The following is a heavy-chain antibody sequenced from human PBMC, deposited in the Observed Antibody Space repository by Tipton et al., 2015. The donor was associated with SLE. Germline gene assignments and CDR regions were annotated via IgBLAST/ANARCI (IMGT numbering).Heavy chain of an antibody. V-gene: IGHV4-31*03. CDR1: GGSISSNNFF. J-gene: IGHJ4*02. CDR3: ARHEDITVFGVVYY. CDR2: IYYSGSA. Sequence: TLSLTCTVSGGSISSNNFFWSWLRQHPGKGLEWIGYIYYSGSAFYNPSLKSRVTMSVDTSKNQFFMRLSSATAADTAVYYCARHEDITVFGVVYYWGPGTLVTVSS. D-gene: IGHD3-3*01.